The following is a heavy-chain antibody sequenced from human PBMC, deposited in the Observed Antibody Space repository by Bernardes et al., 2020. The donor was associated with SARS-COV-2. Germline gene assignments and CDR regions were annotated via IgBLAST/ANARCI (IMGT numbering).Heavy chain of an antibody. CDR1: GFSLSTSGVG. Sequence: SGPTLVKPTQTLTLTCTFSGFSLSTSGVGVGWIRQPPGKALEWLALIYWDDDKRYSPSLKSRLTITKDTSKNQVVLTMTNMDPVETATYYCARYNGILTGYYFWGKGTLVTVA. D-gene: IGHD3-9*01. V-gene: IGHV2-5*02. J-gene: IGHJ4*02. CDR2: IYWDDDK. CDR3: ARYNGILTGYYF.